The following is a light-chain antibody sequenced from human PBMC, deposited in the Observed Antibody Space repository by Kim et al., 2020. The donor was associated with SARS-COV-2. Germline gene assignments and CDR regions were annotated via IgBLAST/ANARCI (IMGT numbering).Light chain of an antibody. V-gene: IGLV3-19*01. CDR2: GRN. CDR1: SLRSSY. CDR3: NSRDSSGNHVI. Sequence: ALGQTVRITCQGDSLRSSYATWYQQRPGQAPILVIYGRNQRPSGIPDRFSASTSGNTASLTITGAQAEDEADYYCNSRDSSGNHVIFGGGTQLTVL. J-gene: IGLJ2*01.